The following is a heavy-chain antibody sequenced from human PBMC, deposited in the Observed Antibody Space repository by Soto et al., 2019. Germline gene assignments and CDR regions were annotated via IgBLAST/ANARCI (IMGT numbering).Heavy chain of an antibody. CDR1: RGSISGYY. CDR2: INHSGNT. D-gene: IGHD1-20*01. Sequence: KPSETLSLTCAVYRGSISGYYWSWIRQPPGKGLEWMGEINHSGNTNYNPALKSRVTISVDTSKNKLSLNLSPVTAADTAVYYCARGQDKCNDPPFDYWGQGTLVTVSS. CDR3: ARGQDKCNDPPFDY. J-gene: IGHJ4*02. V-gene: IGHV4-34*01.